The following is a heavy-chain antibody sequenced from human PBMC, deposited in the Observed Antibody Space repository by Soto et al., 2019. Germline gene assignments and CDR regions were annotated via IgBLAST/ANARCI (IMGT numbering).Heavy chain of an antibody. Sequence: QVQLQESGPGLVKPSETLSLTCTVPGGSVSIGTYYWSWIRQPPGKGLEWIGFIHYSGSTNYNPSLKXRFTLSXXTSKNQFSLKLTSVNAADTDVYYCTRGGDAYKNGHWGQGTLVTVYS. D-gene: IGHD2-21*01. V-gene: IGHV4-61*01. CDR3: TRGGDAYKNGH. CDR1: GGSVSIGTYY. J-gene: IGHJ4*02. CDR2: IHYSGST.